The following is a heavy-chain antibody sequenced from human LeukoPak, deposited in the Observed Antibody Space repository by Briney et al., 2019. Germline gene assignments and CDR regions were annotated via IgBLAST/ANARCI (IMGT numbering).Heavy chain of an antibody. V-gene: IGHV3-20*04. J-gene: IGHJ4*02. CDR1: GFTFDDYG. CDR2: INWNGGST. Sequence: GGSLRLSCAASGFTFDDYGVSWVRQAPGKGLEWVSGINWNGGSTGYADSVKGRFTISRDNAKNSLYLQMNSLRAEDTALYYCARSGDFWSGYRNYYFDYWGQGTLVTVSS. CDR3: ARSGDFWSGYRNYYFDY. D-gene: IGHD3-3*01.